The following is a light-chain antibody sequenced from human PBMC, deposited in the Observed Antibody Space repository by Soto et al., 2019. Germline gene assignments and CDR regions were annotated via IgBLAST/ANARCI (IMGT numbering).Light chain of an antibody. Sequence: DIQMTQSPSSLSASVGDRVTITCRASQSISIYLNWYQQKPGKAPKLLIYAASSLQSGVPSRFSGSGSGKDFTLTISSLQPEDFATYYCQQSYSTPPFGFGPGTKVDIK. V-gene: IGKV1-39*01. J-gene: IGKJ3*01. CDR3: QQSYSTPPFG. CDR1: QSISIY. CDR2: AAS.